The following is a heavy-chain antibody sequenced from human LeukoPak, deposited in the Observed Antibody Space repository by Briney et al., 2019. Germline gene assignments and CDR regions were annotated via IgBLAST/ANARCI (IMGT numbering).Heavy chain of an antibody. CDR1: GGSTSSDNW. D-gene: IGHD4-17*01. CDR2: ISHSGST. CDR3: ARDSTVTRLHF. J-gene: IGHJ4*02. Sequence: PSETLSLTCAVSGGSTSSDNWWSWVRQPPGKGLEGIGEISHSGSTNYNPSLKSRVTISVDKSKNQSSLNLSSVTAADTAVYYCARDSTVTRLHFWGQGTLVTVSS. V-gene: IGHV4-4*02.